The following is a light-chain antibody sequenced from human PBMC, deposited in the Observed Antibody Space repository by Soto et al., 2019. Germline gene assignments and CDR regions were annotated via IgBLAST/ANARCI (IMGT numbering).Light chain of an antibody. V-gene: IGKV3-15*01. CDR3: QQYNDWPLT. CDR1: QSISRT. CDR2: GAS. Sequence: VKTRAVDTRSVALGGGLTLSHSASQSISRTLAWYQQRPGQAPRLLIYGASSRATGVPARFSGSGSGTEFTLTISSLQSEDFAAYYCQQYNDWPLTFGGGTKVDIK. J-gene: IGKJ4*01.